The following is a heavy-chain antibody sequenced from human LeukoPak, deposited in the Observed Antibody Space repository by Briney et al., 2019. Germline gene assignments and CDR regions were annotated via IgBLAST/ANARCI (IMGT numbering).Heavy chain of an antibody. J-gene: IGHJ4*02. CDR2: INPSGGST. CDR3: ARGPGTNIDY. D-gene: IGHD3-10*01. CDR1: GYTXTSYY. V-gene: IGHV1-46*01. Sequence: ASVKVSCKASGYTXTSYYVHWVRXAPGPXLEWMGMINPSGGSTTYSQKFQGRITMARGTSTSTVYMELSSLRSEDTAVYYCARGPGTNIDYWGQGTLVTVSS.